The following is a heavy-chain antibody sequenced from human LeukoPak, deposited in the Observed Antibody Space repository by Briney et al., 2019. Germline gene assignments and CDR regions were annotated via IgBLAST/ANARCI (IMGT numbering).Heavy chain of an antibody. CDR1: GFTFSSYS. D-gene: IGHD3-16*02. CDR3: AKDTDPLIGRSHAFDI. CDR2: ISSSSSYI. Sequence: GGSLRLSCAASGFTFSSYSMNWVRQAPGKGLEWVSSISSSSSYIYYADSVKGRFTISRDDAKNSLYLQMNSLRAEDTALYYCAKDTDPLIGRSHAFDIWGQGTMVTVSS. V-gene: IGHV3-21*04. J-gene: IGHJ3*02.